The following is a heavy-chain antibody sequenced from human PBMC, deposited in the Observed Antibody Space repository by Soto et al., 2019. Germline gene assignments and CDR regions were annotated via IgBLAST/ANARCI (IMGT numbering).Heavy chain of an antibody. CDR1: GGTFSSYS. J-gene: IGHJ6*02. CDR2: IIPIFGTA. Sequence: SVNVFCKASGGTFSSYSISWVRQAPGQGLEWMGGIIPIFGTANYAQKFQGRVTITADESTSTAYMELSSLRSEDTAVYYCAEGGSITHYYYGMDVWGQGTTVTVSS. V-gene: IGHV1-69*13. CDR3: AEGGSITHYYYGMDV. D-gene: IGHD3-16*01.